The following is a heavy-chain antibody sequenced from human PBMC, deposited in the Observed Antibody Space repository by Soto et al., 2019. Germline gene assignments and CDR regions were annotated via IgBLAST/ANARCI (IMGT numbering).Heavy chain of an antibody. J-gene: IGHJ4*02. V-gene: IGHV5-51*01. CDR3: ARSKYNWLTSVDGYFDY. Sequence: PGESLKISCEGSGYRFTTWWIGWVRQMPGKGLELIGIIYPGDSDTRYSPSFQGQVTISADTSITTAYLQWSSLKESDTAIYYCARSKYNWLTSVDGYFDYWGQGTEVTVSS. CDR1: GYRFTTWW. D-gene: IGHD1-20*01. CDR2: IYPGDSDT.